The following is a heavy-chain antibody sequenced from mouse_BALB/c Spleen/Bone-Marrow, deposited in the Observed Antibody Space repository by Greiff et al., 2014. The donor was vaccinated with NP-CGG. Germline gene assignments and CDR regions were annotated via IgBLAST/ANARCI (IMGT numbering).Heavy chain of an antibody. J-gene: IGHJ4*01. Sequence: VQLQQSGPELVKPGASVRISCKASGYTFTSYYIHWVKQRPGQGLEWIGWIYPGNVNTKYNEKFKGKATLTADKSSSTAYMQLSSLTSEDSAVYFCARVTMDYWGQGTSVTVSS. V-gene: IGHV1S56*01. CDR1: GYTFTSYY. CDR2: IYPGNVNT. CDR3: ARVTMDY.